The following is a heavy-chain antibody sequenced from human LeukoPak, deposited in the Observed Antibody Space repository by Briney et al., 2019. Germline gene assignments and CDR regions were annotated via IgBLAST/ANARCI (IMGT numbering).Heavy chain of an antibody. CDR1: GYTFTGYY. J-gene: IGHJ3*02. V-gene: IGHV1-2*02. Sequence: ASVKVSCKASGYTFTGYYMHWVRQAPGQGLEWLGWINPNSGGTKYAERFQGRVTMTRDTSISTAYMELSRLRSDDTAVYYCAVQYYYGSGEGSAFDIWGQGTMVTVSS. CDR2: INPNSGGT. CDR3: AVQYYYGSGEGSAFDI. D-gene: IGHD3-10*01.